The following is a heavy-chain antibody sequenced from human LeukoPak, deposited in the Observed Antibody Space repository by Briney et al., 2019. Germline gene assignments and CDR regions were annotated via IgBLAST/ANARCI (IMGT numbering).Heavy chain of an antibody. D-gene: IGHD3-22*01. CDR3: ARGYYDSSGYYSIDF. V-gene: IGHV1-2*02. Sequence: ASVKVSCKASGYTFTSYYMHWVRQATGQGLEWMGWMNPNSGNTGYAQKFQGRVTMTRDTSISTAYMELSRLRSDDTAVYYCARGYYDSSGYYSIDFWGQGTLVTVSS. J-gene: IGHJ4*02. CDR2: MNPNSGNT. CDR1: GYTFTSYY.